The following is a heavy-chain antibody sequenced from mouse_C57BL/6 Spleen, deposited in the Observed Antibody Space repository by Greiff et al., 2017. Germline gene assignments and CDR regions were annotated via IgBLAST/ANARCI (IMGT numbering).Heavy chain of an antibody. CDR2: IWSGGST. J-gene: IGHJ4*01. Sequence: VQLQESGPGLVQPSQSLSITCTVSGFSLTSYGVHWVRQSPGKGLEWLGVIWSGGSTDYHAAFISRLSISKDNSKSHLFFKMNSLQADDTAIYYCASHYYGGSYYAMDYWGQGTSVTVSS. D-gene: IGHD1-1*01. CDR3: ASHYYGGSYYAMDY. CDR1: GFSLTSYG. V-gene: IGHV2-2*01.